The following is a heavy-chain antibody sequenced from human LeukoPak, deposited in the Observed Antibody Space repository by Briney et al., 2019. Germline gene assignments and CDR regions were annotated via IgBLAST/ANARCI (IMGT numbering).Heavy chain of an antibody. CDR3: ATTATLVTPLYWFFDL. J-gene: IGHJ2*01. CDR1: GFTFTHAW. V-gene: IGHV3-15*01. CDR2: IKSRSDGDTT. D-gene: IGHD4-23*01. Sequence: GGSLRLSCAASGFTFTHAWMTWVRQAPGKGLEWVGRIKSRSDGDTTDYAAPVNGRFSISRDDSTKTLYLQMNSLETEDTALYYCATTATLVTPLYWFFDLWGRGTLVTVSS.